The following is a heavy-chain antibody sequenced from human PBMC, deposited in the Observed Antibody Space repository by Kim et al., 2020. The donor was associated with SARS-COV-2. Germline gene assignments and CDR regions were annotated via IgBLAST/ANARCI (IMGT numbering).Heavy chain of an antibody. CDR3: ATLGEERALAYAFDI. V-gene: IGHV1-3*01. J-gene: IGHJ3*02. CDR1: GYTFTSYA. D-gene: IGHD3-10*01. CDR2: INAGNGNT. Sequence: ASVKVSCKASGYTFTSYAMHWVRQAPGQRLEWMGWINAGNGNTKYSQKFQGRVTITRDTSASTAYMELSSLRSEDTAVYYCATLGEERALAYAFDIWGQGTMVTVSS.